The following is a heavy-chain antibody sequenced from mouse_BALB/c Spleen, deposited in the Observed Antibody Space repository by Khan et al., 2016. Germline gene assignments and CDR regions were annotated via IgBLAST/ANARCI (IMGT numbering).Heavy chain of an antibody. Sequence: EVELVESGGGLVKPGGSLKLSCAASGFTFSSYAMSWVRQTPEKRLEWVASISSGGSTYYPDSVKGRLTISRDNDRNILNLQMSSLRSEDTAMYYCAREDYGNYGDYFDYWGQGTTLTVSS. CDR3: AREDYGNYGDYFDY. J-gene: IGHJ2*01. V-gene: IGHV5-6-5*01. CDR2: ISSGGST. CDR1: GFTFSSYA. D-gene: IGHD2-1*01.